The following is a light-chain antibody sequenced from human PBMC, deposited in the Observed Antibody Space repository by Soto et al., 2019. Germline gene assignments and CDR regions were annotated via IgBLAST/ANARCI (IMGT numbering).Light chain of an antibody. Sequence: EIVLTQSPGTLSLSPGERATLSCRASQSVSSSYLAWYQQKPGQAPRLLIYGASSRATGIPDRFSGSGSGTDFTLTISRLEPEDFAVYYCQQRSNWPPTFGQGTKGDIK. CDR3: QQRSNWPPT. CDR2: GAS. V-gene: IGKV3D-20*02. J-gene: IGKJ1*01. CDR1: QSVSSSY.